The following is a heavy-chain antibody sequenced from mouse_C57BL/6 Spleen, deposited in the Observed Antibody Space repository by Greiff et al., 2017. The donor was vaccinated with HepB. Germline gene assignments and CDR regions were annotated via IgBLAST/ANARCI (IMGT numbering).Heavy chain of an antibody. CDR3: AREVVTTGYYFDY. D-gene: IGHD2-2*01. CDR1: GYTFTSYG. V-gene: IGHV1-81*01. J-gene: IGHJ2*01. CDR2: IYPRSGNT. Sequence: VQLVESGAELARPGASVKLSCKASGYTFTSYGISWVKQRTGQGLEWIGEIYPRSGNTYYNEKFKGKATLTADKSSSTAYMELRSLTSEDSAVYFCAREVVTTGYYFDYWGQGTTLTVSS.